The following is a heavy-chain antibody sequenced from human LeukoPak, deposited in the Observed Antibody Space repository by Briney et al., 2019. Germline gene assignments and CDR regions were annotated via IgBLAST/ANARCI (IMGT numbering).Heavy chain of an antibody. CDR1: GFTFSSYS. V-gene: IGHV3-21*01. Sequence: GGPLRLSCAASGFTFSSYSMNWVRQAPGKGLEWVSSISSSSSYIYYADSVKGRFTISRDNAKNSLYLQMNSLRAEDTAVYYCARDDPNYDFWSGYYTYGMDVWGQGTTVTVSS. D-gene: IGHD3-3*01. CDR3: ARDDPNYDFWSGYYTYGMDV. CDR2: ISSSSSYI. J-gene: IGHJ6*02.